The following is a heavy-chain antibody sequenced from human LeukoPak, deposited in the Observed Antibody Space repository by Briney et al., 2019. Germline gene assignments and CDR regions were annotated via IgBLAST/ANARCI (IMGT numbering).Heavy chain of an antibody. D-gene: IGHD2-15*01. CDR2: INPNSGGT. CDR1: GYTFTGYY. Sequence: ASVKVSCKASGYTFTGYYMHWVRQAPGQGPECMGWINPNSGGTNYAQKFQGRVTMTRDTSISTAYMELSRLRSDDTAVYYCARARKRYCSGGSCSHPLFDYWGQGTLVTVSS. J-gene: IGHJ4*02. CDR3: ARARKRYCSGGSCSHPLFDY. V-gene: IGHV1-2*02.